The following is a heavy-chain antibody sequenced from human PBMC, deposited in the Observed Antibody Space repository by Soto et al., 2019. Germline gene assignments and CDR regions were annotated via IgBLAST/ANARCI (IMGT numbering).Heavy chain of an antibody. Sequence: PGGSLRLSCAASGFTFSSYAMSWVRQAPGKGLKWVSAISGSGGSTYYADSVKGRFTISRDNSKNTLYLQMNSLRAEDTAVFYFAKEGEYCSSTSCYGRVYYWGQGTLVPVSS. V-gene: IGHV3-23*01. CDR1: GFTFSSYA. CDR2: ISGSGGST. D-gene: IGHD2-2*01. CDR3: AKEGEYCSSTSCYGRVYY. J-gene: IGHJ4*02.